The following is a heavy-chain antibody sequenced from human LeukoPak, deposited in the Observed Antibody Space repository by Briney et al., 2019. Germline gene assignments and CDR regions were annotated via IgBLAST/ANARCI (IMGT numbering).Heavy chain of an antibody. V-gene: IGHV4-34*01. CDR3: ARLGYYGSGSYYRSKGFDP. CDR1: GGSFSGYY. J-gene: IGHJ5*02. D-gene: IGHD3-10*01. Sequence: PSETLSLTCAVYGGSFSGYYWSWIRQPPGKGLEWIGEINHSGSTNYNPSLKSRVTISVDTSKNQFSLKLSSVTAADTAVYYCARLGYYGSGSYYRSKGFDPWGQGTLVTVSS. CDR2: INHSGST.